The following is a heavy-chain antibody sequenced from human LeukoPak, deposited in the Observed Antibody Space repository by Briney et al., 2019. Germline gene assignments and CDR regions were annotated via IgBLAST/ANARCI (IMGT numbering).Heavy chain of an antibody. CDR3: ARCRWSGPSYYFDY. D-gene: IGHD3-3*01. J-gene: IGHJ4*02. CDR2: ISSSGSTI. Sequence: QAGGSLKLSCTTSGFTFSSYSMNWVRQAPGKGLEWVSYISSSGSTIYYADSVKGRFTISRDNAKNSLYLQMNSLRAEDTAVYYCARCRWSGPSYYFDYWGQGTLVTVSS. V-gene: IGHV3-48*04. CDR1: GFTFSSYS.